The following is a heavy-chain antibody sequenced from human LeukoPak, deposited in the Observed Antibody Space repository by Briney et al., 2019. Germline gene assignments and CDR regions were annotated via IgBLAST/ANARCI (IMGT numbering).Heavy chain of an antibody. J-gene: IGHJ4*02. V-gene: IGHV3-21*01. D-gene: IGHD6-13*01. CDR2: ISSSSSYI. CDR1: GFTFSSYS. CDR3: ARVTGYSSSWSDY. Sequence: GGSLRLSCAASGFTFSSYSMNWVRQAPGKGLEWVSSISSSSSYIYYADSVKGRFTISRDNAKNSLYLQMNSLRAEDTAVCYCARVTGYSSSWSDYWGQGTLVTVSS.